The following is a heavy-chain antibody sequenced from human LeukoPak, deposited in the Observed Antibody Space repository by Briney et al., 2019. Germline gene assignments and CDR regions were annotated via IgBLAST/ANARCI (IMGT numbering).Heavy chain of an antibody. CDR2: INHSGST. CDR1: GGSFSGYY. V-gene: IGHV4-34*01. Sequence: PSETLSLTCAVYGGSFSGYYWSWIRQPPGKGLEWIGEINHSGSTNYNPSLKSRVTISVDTSKNQFSLKLSSVTAADTAVYYCARGRRYSSGWSGAFDIWGQGTMVTVSS. J-gene: IGHJ3*02. CDR3: ARGRRYSSGWSGAFDI. D-gene: IGHD6-19*01.